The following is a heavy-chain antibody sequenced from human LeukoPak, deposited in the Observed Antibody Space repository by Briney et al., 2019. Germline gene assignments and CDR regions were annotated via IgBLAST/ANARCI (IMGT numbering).Heavy chain of an antibody. CDR3: ARRRLGYYFDY. Sequence: PSETLSLSCGVYGGSFSGYYWSWIRQPPGKVLEWIGEINPRGSTNYNPSLKSRVTLSADTSKNQFSLTLNSVTAADTAVYYCARRRLGYYFDYWGQGTLVTVSS. CDR2: INPRGST. D-gene: IGHD5-24*01. V-gene: IGHV4-34*01. J-gene: IGHJ4*02. CDR1: GGSFSGYY.